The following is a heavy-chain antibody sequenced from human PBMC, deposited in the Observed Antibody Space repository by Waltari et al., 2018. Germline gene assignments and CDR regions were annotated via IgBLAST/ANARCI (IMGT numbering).Heavy chain of an antibody. CDR2: ISGSGGTS. CDR3: AKGCSGVTCNSGEWGMDV. Sequence: EVQLLESGGGLVQPGGSLRLSCAASGFTFSSYAMNWVRQAPGKGLEWGGVISGSGGTSYYGDSVKGRFTISRDNSKNTLYLQMNSLRADDTAVYYCAKGCSGVTCNSGEWGMDVWGQGTTVTVSS. CDR1: GFTFSSYA. V-gene: IGHV3-23*01. J-gene: IGHJ6*02. D-gene: IGHD2-15*01.